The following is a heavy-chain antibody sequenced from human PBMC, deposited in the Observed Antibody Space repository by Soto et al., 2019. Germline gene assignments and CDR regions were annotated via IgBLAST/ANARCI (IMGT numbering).Heavy chain of an antibody. CDR2: INHSGST. CDR3: ARDSGNFHDSSGYYQDY. CDR1: GGSFSGYY. Sequence: QVQLQQWGAGLLKPSETLSLTCAVYGGSFSGYYWSWIRQPPGKGLEWIGEINHSGSTNYNPSLKSRVTISVDTSKNQFSLKLSSVTAADTAVYYCARDSGNFHDSSGYYQDYWGQGTLVTVSS. D-gene: IGHD3-22*01. J-gene: IGHJ4*02. V-gene: IGHV4-34*01.